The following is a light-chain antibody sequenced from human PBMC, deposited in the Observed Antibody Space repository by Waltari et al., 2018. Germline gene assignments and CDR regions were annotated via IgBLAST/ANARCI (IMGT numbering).Light chain of an antibody. CDR1: SSNIGAGYD. Sequence: QSVLTQPPSVPGAPGQRVTISCTGSSSNIGAGYDVHWYQQLPGTAPKLLIYGNSKRPSGVPDRFSGSKSGTSASLAITGLQAEDEADYYCQSYDSSLSGWVFGGGTKLTVL. V-gene: IGLV1-40*01. J-gene: IGLJ2*01. CDR2: GNS. CDR3: QSYDSSLSGWV.